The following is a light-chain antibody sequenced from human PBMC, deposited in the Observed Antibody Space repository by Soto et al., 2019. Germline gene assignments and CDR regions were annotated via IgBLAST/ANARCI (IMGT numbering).Light chain of an antibody. CDR3: QQYVTSPIT. J-gene: IGKJ5*01. CDR2: GAS. V-gene: IGKV3-20*01. Sequence: IVLTQSPGTLSLSPGERATLSCRASQSVSSRLAWYQQKPGQAPRLLISGASSRATGIPDRFSGSGSGTDFTLTISRLEPEDFALYYCQQYVTSPITFGQGTRLEIK. CDR1: QSVSSR.